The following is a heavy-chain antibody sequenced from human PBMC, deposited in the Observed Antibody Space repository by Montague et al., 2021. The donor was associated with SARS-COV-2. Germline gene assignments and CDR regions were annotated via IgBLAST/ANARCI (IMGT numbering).Heavy chain of an antibody. J-gene: IGHJ6*02. Sequence: SETLSLTCTVAGGSISSYYWSWIRQPPGKGLEWIGYINYSGSTNYNPSRRGRVTISVDTSKNQFSLKLSSVTAADTAVYYCARNLVVHYWYGMDVWGQGTAVTVSS. V-gene: IGHV4-59*01. D-gene: IGHD2-15*01. CDR2: INYSGST. CDR3: ARNLVVHYWYGMDV. CDR1: GGSISSYY.